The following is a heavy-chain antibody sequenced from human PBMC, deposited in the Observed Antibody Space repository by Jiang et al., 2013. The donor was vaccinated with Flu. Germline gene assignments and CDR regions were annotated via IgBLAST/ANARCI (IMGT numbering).Heavy chain of an antibody. CDR2: IYYTGGT. Sequence: ETLSLTCTVSGGSINSDDYYWVWIRQPPGKGLEWIGSIYYTGGTYYNPSPKSRVTLLVDTSKNHFSLKLRFVTAADTAVYYCARAEKYSGFELPYFVYWGQGILVTVSS. D-gene: IGHD5-12*01. CDR3: ARAEKYSGFELPYFVY. CDR1: GGSINSDDYY. V-gene: IGHV4-39*07. J-gene: IGHJ4*02.